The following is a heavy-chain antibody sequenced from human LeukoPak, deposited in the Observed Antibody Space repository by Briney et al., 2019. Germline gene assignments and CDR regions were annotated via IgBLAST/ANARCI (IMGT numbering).Heavy chain of an antibody. D-gene: IGHD2-8*01. CDR3: ARKAPHCTNGVCYNSYYYYGMDV. V-gene: IGHV1-46*01. Sequence: ASVKVSCKASGYTFTSYYMHWVRQAPGQGLEWMGIINPSGGSTSYAQKFQGRVTMTRDTSTSTVYMELSSLRSEDTAVYYCARKAPHCTNGVCYNSYYYYGMDVWGQGTTVTVSS. CDR1: GYTFTSYY. J-gene: IGHJ6*02. CDR2: INPSGGST.